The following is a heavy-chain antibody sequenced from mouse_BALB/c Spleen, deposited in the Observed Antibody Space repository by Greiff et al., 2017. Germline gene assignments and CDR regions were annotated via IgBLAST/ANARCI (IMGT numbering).Heavy chain of an antibody. CDR2: INPSTGYT. V-gene: IGHV1-7*01. CDR3: ARRVLRFYAMDY. J-gene: IGHJ4*01. D-gene: IGHD1-1*01. Sequence: QVQLQQSGAELAKPGASVKMSCKASGYTFTSYWMHWVKQRPGQGLEWIGYINPSTGYTEYNQKFKDKATLTADKSSSTAYMQLSSLTSEDSAVYYCARRVLRFYAMDYWGQGTSVTVSS. CDR1: GYTFTSYW.